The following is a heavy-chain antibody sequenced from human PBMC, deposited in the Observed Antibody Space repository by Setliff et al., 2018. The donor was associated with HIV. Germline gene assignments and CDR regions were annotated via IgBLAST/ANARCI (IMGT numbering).Heavy chain of an antibody. CDR3: ASDPKRYYDILTGYPSYYDRYG. Sequence: ASVKVSCKASCYTFTSYCISWVRQAPGQGLEWMGWISAYNGNTNYAQKLQGRITMTTDTSTRTAYMELRSLRSDDTAMYYCASDPKRYYDILTGYPSYYDRYGWGKGTTVT. D-gene: IGHD3-9*01. J-gene: IGHJ6*01. V-gene: IGHV1-18*01. CDR2: ISAYNGNT. CDR1: CYTFTSYC.